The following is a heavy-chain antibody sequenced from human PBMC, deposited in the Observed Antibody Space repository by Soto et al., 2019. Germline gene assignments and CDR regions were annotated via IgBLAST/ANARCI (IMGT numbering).Heavy chain of an antibody. CDR3: ARDRAYSSSWYGGVFDY. Sequence: GGSLRLSCAASGFTFSSYSMNWVRQAPGKGLEWVSYISSSSSTIYYADSVKGRFTISRDNAKNSLYLQMNSLRAEDTAVYYCARDRAYSSSWYGGVFDYWGQGTLVTVSS. D-gene: IGHD6-13*01. V-gene: IGHV3-48*04. CDR1: GFTFSSYS. CDR2: ISSSSSTI. J-gene: IGHJ4*02.